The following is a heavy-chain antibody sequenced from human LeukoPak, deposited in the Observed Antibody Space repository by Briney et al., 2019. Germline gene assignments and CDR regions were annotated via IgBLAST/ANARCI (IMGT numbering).Heavy chain of an antibody. J-gene: IGHJ4*02. CDR1: GFTFSTYG. Sequence: PGGSLRLSCAASGFTFSTYGMNWVRQAPGKGLEWVSYIDGRSSTIYYADSVKGRFTISRDNSKNTLYLQMNSLRAEDTAVYYCARRLVPAAIAYWGQGTLVTVSS. V-gene: IGHV3-48*04. CDR3: ARRLVPAAIAY. CDR2: IDGRSSTI. D-gene: IGHD2-2*01.